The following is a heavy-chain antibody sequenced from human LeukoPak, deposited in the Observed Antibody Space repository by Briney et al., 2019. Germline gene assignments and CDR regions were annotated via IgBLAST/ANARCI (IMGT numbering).Heavy chain of an antibody. V-gene: IGHV1-2*02. CDR2: INPNSGGT. CDR3: ARDFIVVVVAAIHNWFDP. J-gene: IGHJ5*02. Sequence: ASVKVSCKASGYTFTGYYMHWVRQAPGQGLEWMGWINPNSGGTNYAQKFQGRVTMTRDTSISTAYMALSRLRSDDTAVYYCARDFIVVVVAAIHNWFDPWGQGTLVTVSS. D-gene: IGHD2-15*01. CDR1: GYTFTGYY.